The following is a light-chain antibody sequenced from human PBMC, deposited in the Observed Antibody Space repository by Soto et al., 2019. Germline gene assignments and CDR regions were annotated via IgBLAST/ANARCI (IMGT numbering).Light chain of an antibody. CDR2: DVS. CDR3: QQRSNRPRFT. CDR1: QSVDNY. J-gene: IGKJ3*01. Sequence: EIVLTQSPATLSLSPGERVTLSCRASQSVDNYLAWYQQKPGQAPRLLIYDVSNRATGTPARFSGSGSGTDFTLSIISRVPEDFSVYYCQQRSNRPRFTFGPGTKVDIK. V-gene: IGKV3-11*01.